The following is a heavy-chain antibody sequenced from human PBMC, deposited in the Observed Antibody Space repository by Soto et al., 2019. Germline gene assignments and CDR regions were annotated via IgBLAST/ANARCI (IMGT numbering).Heavy chain of an antibody. J-gene: IGHJ6*02. CDR2: INHSGST. CDR1: GGSFSGYY. V-gene: IGHV4-34*01. Sequence: PSETLSLTCAVYGGSFSGYYWSWIRQPPGKGLEWIGEINHSGSTNYNPSLKSRVTISVDTSKNQFSLKLSSVTAADTAVYYCARRTRPLNWNGDYYYYYGMDVWGQGTTVT. D-gene: IGHD1-20*01. CDR3: ARRTRPLNWNGDYYYYYGMDV.